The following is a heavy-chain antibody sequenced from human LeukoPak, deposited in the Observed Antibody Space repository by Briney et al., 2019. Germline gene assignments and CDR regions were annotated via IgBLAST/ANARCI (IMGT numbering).Heavy chain of an antibody. Sequence: ASVKVSCKASGYTFTSYAMNWVRQAPGQGLEWMGWINTNTGNPAYAQGFTGRFVFSLDTSVSTAYLQISSLKAEDTAVYYCARSSSGWYGDAFDIWGQGTMVTVSS. V-gene: IGHV7-4-1*02. J-gene: IGHJ3*02. CDR1: GYTFTSYA. D-gene: IGHD6-19*01. CDR2: INTNTGNP. CDR3: ARSSSGWYGDAFDI.